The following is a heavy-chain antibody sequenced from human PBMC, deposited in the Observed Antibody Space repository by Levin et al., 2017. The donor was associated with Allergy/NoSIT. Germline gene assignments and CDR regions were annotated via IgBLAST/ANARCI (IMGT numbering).Heavy chain of an antibody. CDR3: ARVHRGAFDI. CDR2: INTAGDT. J-gene: IGHJ3*02. D-gene: IGHD3-10*01. CDR1: GFTVSSYD. V-gene: IGHV3-13*01. Sequence: GGSLRLSCAASGFTVSSYDMHWVRQATGKGLAWISGINTAGDTYYPDSVKGRFTISRENAKNSLFLQMNSLRAGDTAVYYCARVHRGAFDIWGQGTMVTVSS.